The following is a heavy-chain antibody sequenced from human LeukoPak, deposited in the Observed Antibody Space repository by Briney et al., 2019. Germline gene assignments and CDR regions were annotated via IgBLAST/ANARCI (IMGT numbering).Heavy chain of an antibody. CDR2: IFYSGST. J-gene: IGHJ3*02. CDR3: ASPSIVIMVQRADAFDI. V-gene: IGHV4-39*01. Sequence: SETLSLTCIVSGGSINTNIHSWGWIRQPPGNGLEWIATIFYSGSTYYHPSLKSRVTISVDTYKNQFSLKLTSVTAADTAIYYCASPSIVIMVQRADAFDIWGQGTMVTVSS. CDR1: GGSINTNIHS. D-gene: IGHD3-10*01.